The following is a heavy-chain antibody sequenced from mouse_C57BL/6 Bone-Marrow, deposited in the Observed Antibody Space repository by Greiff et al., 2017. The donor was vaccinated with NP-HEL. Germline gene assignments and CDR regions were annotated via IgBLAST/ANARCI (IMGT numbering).Heavy chain of an antibody. Sequence: VQLQQPGAELVRPGTSVKLSCKASGYTFTSYWMHWVKQRPGQGLEWIGVIDPSDSYTNYNQKFKGKATLTVDTSSSTAYMQLSSLTSEDSAVYYCAGDGYYPFAYWGQGPLVTVSA. D-gene: IGHD2-3*01. V-gene: IGHV1-59*01. J-gene: IGHJ3*01. CDR3: AGDGYYPFAY. CDR1: GYTFTSYW. CDR2: IDPSDSYT.